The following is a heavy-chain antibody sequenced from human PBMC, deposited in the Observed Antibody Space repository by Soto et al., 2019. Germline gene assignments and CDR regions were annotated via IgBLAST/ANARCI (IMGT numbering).Heavy chain of an antibody. CDR3: ERSLLITYGDTSLDV. D-gene: IGHD4-17*01. Sequence: GGSLRLSCAASGLTFSNYAMSWVRQAPGMGLEWVSSISASSQTTTYADSVKGRYTISRDTSKNTLFLHMSSLRAEDTALYFCERSLLITYGDTSLDVWGRGTLAPVSS. CDR2: ISASSQTT. J-gene: IGHJ2*01. V-gene: IGHV3-23*01. CDR1: GLTFSNYA.